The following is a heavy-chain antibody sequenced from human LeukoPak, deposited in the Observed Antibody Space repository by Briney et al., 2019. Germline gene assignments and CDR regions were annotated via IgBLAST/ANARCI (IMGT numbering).Heavy chain of an antibody. Sequence: GASVKVSCKASGYTFTGYYMHWVRQAPGQGLEWMGWINPNSGGTNYAQKFQGRVTMTRDMSISTAYMELSRLRSDDTAVYYCARPYCSSTSCYMGEDAFDIWGQGTKVTVSS. CDR2: INPNSGGT. CDR1: GYTFTGYY. CDR3: ARPYCSSTSCYMGEDAFDI. D-gene: IGHD2-2*02. J-gene: IGHJ3*02. V-gene: IGHV1-2*02.